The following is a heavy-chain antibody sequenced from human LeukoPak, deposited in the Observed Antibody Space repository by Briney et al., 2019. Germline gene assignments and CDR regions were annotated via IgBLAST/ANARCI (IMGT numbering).Heavy chain of an antibody. J-gene: IGHJ5*02. CDR2: IIPIFGTA. CDR1: GGTFSSYA. V-gene: IGHV1-69*13. Sequence: SVTVSCKASGGTFSSYAISWVRQAPGQGLEWMGGIIPIFGTANYAQKFQGRVTITADEATSTAYMELSSLRSEDTAVYYCASPFAGGWYFGNWFDPWGQGTLVTVSS. D-gene: IGHD6-19*01. CDR3: ASPFAGGWYFGNWFDP.